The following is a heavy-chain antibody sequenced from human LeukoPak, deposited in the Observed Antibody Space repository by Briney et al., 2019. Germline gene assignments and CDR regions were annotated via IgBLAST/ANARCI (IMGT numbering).Heavy chain of an antibody. D-gene: IGHD6-19*01. Sequence: PGGSLRLSCAASGFTLSVYGMHWVRQAPGKGLEWVAVISYDGSNKYYADSVKGRFTVSRDNSKNTVFLQMNSLRDEDTAVYYCAREKVVYSGGWYYFDYWGQGTLVTVSS. CDR3: AREKVVYSGGWYYFDY. V-gene: IGHV3-30*03. J-gene: IGHJ4*02. CDR1: GFTLSVYG. CDR2: ISYDGSNK.